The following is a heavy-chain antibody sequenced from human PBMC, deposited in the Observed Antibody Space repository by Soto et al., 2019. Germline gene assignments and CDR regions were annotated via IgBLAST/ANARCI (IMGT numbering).Heavy chain of an antibody. V-gene: IGHV5-51*01. CDR3: ARTLYYDFWSGPNWFDP. J-gene: IGHJ5*02. D-gene: IGHD3-3*01. CDR2: IYPGDSDT. Sequence: GESLKISCKGSGYSFTSYWIGWVRQMPGKGLEWMGIIYPGDSDTRYSPSFQGQVTISADKSISTAYLQWSSLKASDTAMYYCARTLYYDFWSGPNWFDPWGQGTLVTVSS. CDR1: GYSFTSYW.